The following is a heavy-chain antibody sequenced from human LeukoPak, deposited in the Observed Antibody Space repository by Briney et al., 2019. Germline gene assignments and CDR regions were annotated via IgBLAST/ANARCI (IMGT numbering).Heavy chain of an antibody. D-gene: IGHD3/OR15-3a*01. CDR1: GFTLSDYY. Sequence: GGSLRLSCAASGFTLSDYYMSWIRQAPGRGLEWVSYSSSSGTTIYYADSVKGRFAISRDNAKNSLYLQMNSLRAEDTAVYYCARRRDFIDYWGQGTLVTVSS. V-gene: IGHV3-11*01. CDR2: SSSSGTTI. CDR3: ARRRDFIDY. J-gene: IGHJ4*02.